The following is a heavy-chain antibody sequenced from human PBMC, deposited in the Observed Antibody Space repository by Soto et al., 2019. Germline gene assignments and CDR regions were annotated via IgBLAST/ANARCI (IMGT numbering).Heavy chain of an antibody. J-gene: IGHJ4*02. CDR3: AKARAPLWFGEFPYYFDY. D-gene: IGHD3-10*01. CDR1: GFAFSSDG. V-gene: IGHV3-33*06. CDR2: IWYDGSNK. Sequence: HPWGSVRLSCAAAGFAFSSDGMHWVRQAPGKGLEWVAVIWYDGSNKYYADSVKGRFTISRDNSKNTLYLQMNSLRAEDTAVYYCAKARAPLWFGEFPYYFDYWGQGTLVTVSS.